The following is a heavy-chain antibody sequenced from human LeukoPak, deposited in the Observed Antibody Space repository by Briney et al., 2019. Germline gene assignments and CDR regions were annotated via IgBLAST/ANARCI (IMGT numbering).Heavy chain of an antibody. CDR1: GGSISSSSYY. V-gene: IGHV4-39*07. Sequence: SETLSLTCTVSGGSISSSSYYWGWIRQPPGKGLEWIGSIYYSGSTYYNPSLKSRVTISVDTSKNQFSLKLSSVTAADTAVYYCARDYADYGGNGVFGYWGQGTLVTVSS. J-gene: IGHJ4*02. CDR2: IYYSGST. CDR3: ARDYADYGGNGVFGY. D-gene: IGHD4-23*01.